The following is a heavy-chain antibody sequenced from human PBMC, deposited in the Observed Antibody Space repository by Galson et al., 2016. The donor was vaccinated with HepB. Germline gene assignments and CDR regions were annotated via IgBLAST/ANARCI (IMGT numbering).Heavy chain of an antibody. CDR2: ISYDGSAE. D-gene: IGHD2-21*01. Sequence: SLRLSCAASGFTLTNYGMHWVRQAPGKGLEWVAMISYDGSAEYYADSVKGRFTISRGNSENTMYLQMSSLRTEDTAVYYCAKDLWINKWTNYFDYWGQGTLVTVSS. CDR3: AKDLWINKWTNYFDY. V-gene: IGHV3-30*18. J-gene: IGHJ4*02. CDR1: GFTLTNYG.